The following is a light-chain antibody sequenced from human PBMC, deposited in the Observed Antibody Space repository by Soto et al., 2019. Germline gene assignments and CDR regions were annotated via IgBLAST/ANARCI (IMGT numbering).Light chain of an antibody. V-gene: IGLV2-14*01. CDR3: SSYTSSSTLV. J-gene: IGLJ2*01. CDR2: DVS. CDR1: SSDVGGYNF. Sequence: QSVLTQPASVSGSPGQSITISCTGTSSDVGGYNFVSWYQQHPGKAPKLMIFDVSNRPSGVSYRFSGSKSGNTASLTISGLQAEDEGDYYCSSYTSSSTLVFGGGTKVTVL.